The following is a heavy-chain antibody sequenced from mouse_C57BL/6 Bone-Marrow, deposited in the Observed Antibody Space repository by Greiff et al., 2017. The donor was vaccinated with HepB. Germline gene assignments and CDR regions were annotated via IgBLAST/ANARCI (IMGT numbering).Heavy chain of an antibody. D-gene: IGHD2-3*01. J-gene: IGHJ3*01. CDR3: TTSDGYYGGFAY. Sequence: VQLKESGAELVRPGASVKLSCTASGFNIKDDYMHWVKQRPEQGLEWIGWIDPENGDTEYASKFQGKATITADTSSNTAYLQLSSLRSEDTAVYYCTTSDGYYGGFAYWGQGTLVTVSA. CDR1: GFNIKDDY. CDR2: IDPENGDT. V-gene: IGHV14-4*01.